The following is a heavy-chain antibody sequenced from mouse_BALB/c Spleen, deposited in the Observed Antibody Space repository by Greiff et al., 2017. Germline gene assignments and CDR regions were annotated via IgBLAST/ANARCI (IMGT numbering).Heavy chain of an antibody. Sequence: EVQLVESGPELVKPGASVKMSCKASGYTFTDYYMDWVKQSHGESFEWIGRVNPYNGGTSYNQKFKGKATLTVDKSSSTAYMELNSLTSEDSAVYYCARSEGYYDYPWFAYWGQGTLVTVSA. J-gene: IGHJ3*01. D-gene: IGHD2-4*01. CDR2: VNPYNGGT. CDR3: ARSEGYYDYPWFAY. CDR1: GYTFTDYY. V-gene: IGHV1-19*01.